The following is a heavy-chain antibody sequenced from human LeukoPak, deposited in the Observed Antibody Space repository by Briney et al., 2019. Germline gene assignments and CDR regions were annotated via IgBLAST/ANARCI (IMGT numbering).Heavy chain of an antibody. CDR1: GGTFSSYA. CDR3: ARGERDGITMIF. J-gene: IGHJ4*02. D-gene: IGHD3-22*01. V-gene: IGHV1-69*04. CDR2: IIPILGIA. Sequence: SVKVSCKASGGTFSSYAISWVRQAPGQGLEWMGRIIPILGIANYAQKFQGRVTITADKSTSTAYMELSSLRSEDTAVYYCARGERDGITMIFWGQGTLVTVSS.